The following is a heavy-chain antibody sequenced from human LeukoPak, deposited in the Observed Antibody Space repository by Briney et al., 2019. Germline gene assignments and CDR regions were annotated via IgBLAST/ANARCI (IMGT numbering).Heavy chain of an antibody. Sequence: PGGSLRLSCAASGFTFSSYAMSWVRQAPGKGLEWVSAISGSGGSTYYADSVKGRFTISRDNSKNTLYLQMNSLRAEDTAVYYCAKRLSSKGRTGSEYYFDYWGQGTLVTVSS. CDR1: GFTFSSYA. J-gene: IGHJ4*02. CDR3: AKRLSSKGRTGSEYYFDY. CDR2: ISGSGGST. V-gene: IGHV3-23*01. D-gene: IGHD6-25*01.